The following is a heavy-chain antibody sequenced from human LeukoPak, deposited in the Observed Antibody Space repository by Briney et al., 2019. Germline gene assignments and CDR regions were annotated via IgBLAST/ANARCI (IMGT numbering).Heavy chain of an antibody. Sequence: SETLSLTCTVSGGSVSSGSYYWSWIRQPPGKGLEWIGYIYYTGSTNYNPSLKSRVTISVDTSKNQFSLKLSSVTAADTAVYYCARNRGWDSFDIGGQGTMVTVSS. J-gene: IGHJ3*02. CDR2: IYYTGST. CDR3: ARNRGWDSFDI. CDR1: GGSVSSGSYY. D-gene: IGHD3-10*01. V-gene: IGHV4-61*01.